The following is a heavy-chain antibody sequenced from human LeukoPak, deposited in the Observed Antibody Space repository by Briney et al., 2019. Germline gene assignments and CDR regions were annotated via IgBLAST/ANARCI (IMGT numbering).Heavy chain of an antibody. V-gene: IGHV3-7*02. J-gene: IGHJ4*02. CDR3: ARGIQLWAFPFDY. CDR2: IKQDGSEK. D-gene: IGHD5-18*01. CDR1: GFTFSSYW. Sequence: PGGSLRLSCAASGFTFSSYWMSWVRQAPGKGLEWVANIKQDGSEKYYVDSVKGRFTISRDNAKNSLYLQMSSLRAEDTAVYYCARGIQLWAFPFDYWGQGTLVTVSS.